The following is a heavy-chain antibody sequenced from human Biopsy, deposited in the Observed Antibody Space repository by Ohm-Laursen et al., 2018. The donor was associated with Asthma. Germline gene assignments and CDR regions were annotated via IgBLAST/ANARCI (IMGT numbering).Heavy chain of an antibody. D-gene: IGHD6-19*01. J-gene: IGHJ4*02. Sequence: SLGLSCAASRFTYEMHWVRQAPGKGLEWVAVISYDGSNEDYADSVKGRFTISRDNSKNTLSLQMNSLTAEDTAVYYCAREGVAGTHIEDWGQGTLVTVSS. V-gene: IGHV3-30*03. CDR3: AREGVAGTHIED. CDR1: RFTYE. CDR2: ISYDGSNE.